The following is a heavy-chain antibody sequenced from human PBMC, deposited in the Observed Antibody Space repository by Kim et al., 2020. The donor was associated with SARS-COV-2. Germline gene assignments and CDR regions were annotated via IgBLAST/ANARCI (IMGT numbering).Heavy chain of an antibody. J-gene: IGHJ5*02. CDR2: ISGSGSTI. V-gene: IGHV3-11*01. CDR1: GFTFSDYY. D-gene: IGHD3-10*01. CDR3: ARVRFGADVGWFDP. Sequence: GGSLRLSCTASGFTFSDYYMSWIRQAPGKGLEWVSYISGSGSTIYHADSVKGRFTISRDNAESSLYLQMNSLRAEDTAVYYCARVRFGADVGWFDPWGQGTLVTVSS.